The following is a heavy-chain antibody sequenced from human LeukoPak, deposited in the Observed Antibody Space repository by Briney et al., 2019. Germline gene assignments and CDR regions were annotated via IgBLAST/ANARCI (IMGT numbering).Heavy chain of an antibody. CDR1: GFTFSTYS. V-gene: IGHV3-21*01. CDR3: AGYVSSGRRDAFDI. Sequence: GGSLRLSCAASGFTFSTYSMNWVRQAPGKGLEWVSSITRSSYIYYADSVKGRFTISRDDAKNSLYLQMNSLRAEDTAVYYCAGYVSSGRRDAFDIWGQGTMVTVSS. CDR2: ITRSSYI. D-gene: IGHD3-22*01. J-gene: IGHJ3*02.